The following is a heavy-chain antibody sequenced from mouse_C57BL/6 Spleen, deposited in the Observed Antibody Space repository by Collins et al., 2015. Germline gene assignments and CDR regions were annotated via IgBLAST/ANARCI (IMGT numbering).Heavy chain of an antibody. CDR1: GNAFSSSW. CDR3: ARGVTTVVEYYFDY. J-gene: IGHJ2*01. Sequence: QVQLQQSGPELVKPGASVKISCKASGNAFSSSWMNWVKQRPGKGLEWIGRIYPGDGDTDYNGKFKGKATLTADKSSNTAYMQLSSLTSEDSAVYFCARGVTTVVEYYFDYWGQGTTLTVSS. V-gene: IGHV1-82*01. CDR2: IYPGDGDT. D-gene: IGHD1-1*01.